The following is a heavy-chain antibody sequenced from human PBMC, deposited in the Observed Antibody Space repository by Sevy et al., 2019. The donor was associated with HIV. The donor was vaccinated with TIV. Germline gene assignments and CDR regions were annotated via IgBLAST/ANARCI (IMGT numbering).Heavy chain of an antibody. Sequence: ASVKVSCKVSGYTLNKLSMHWVRQAPGKGLEWMGCFDPEDGETFYAQKFQGRVTMTEDTSTDTAYMELSSLRSEDTAVYYCAATKDYYESSGPPFDYWGQGTLVTVSS. CDR1: GYTLNKLS. CDR3: AATKDYYESSGPPFDY. CDR2: FDPEDGET. J-gene: IGHJ4*02. V-gene: IGHV1-24*01. D-gene: IGHD3-22*01.